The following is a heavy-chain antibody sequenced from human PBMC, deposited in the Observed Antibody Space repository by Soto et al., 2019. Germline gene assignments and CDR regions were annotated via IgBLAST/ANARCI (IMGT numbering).Heavy chain of an antibody. CDR2: IYSGGST. J-gene: IGHJ4*02. CDR1: GFTVSSNY. CDR3: ARSRWLQSPFDY. D-gene: IGHD5-12*01. V-gene: IGHV3-53*01. Sequence: GGSLRLSCAASGFTVSSNYMSWVRQAPGKGLEWVSVIYSGGSTYYADSVKGRFTTSRDNSKNTLYLQMNSLRAEDTAVYYCARSRWLQSPFDYWGQGTLVTVSS.